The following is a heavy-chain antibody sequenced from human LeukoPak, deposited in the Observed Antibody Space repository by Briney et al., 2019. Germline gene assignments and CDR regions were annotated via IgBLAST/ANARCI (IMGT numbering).Heavy chain of an antibody. Sequence: SETLSLTCTVSGGSISSSSYYWGWIRQPPGKGLEWIGSIYYSGSTYYNPSLKSRVTISVDTSKNQFSLKLSSVTAADTAVYYCARQVGLRYFDWLLPTLSHFDYWGQGTLVTVSS. CDR2: IYYSGST. J-gene: IGHJ4*02. D-gene: IGHD3-9*01. CDR3: ARQVGLRYFDWLLPTLSHFDY. CDR1: GGSISSSSYY. V-gene: IGHV4-39*01.